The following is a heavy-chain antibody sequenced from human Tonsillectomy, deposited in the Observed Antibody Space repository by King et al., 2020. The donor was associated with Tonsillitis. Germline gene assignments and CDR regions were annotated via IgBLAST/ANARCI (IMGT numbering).Heavy chain of an antibody. Sequence: VQLVESGGGLVQPGGSLRLSCAASGFTFSSYAMSWVRQAPGKGLEWVSAISGSGGSTYYADSVKGRFTISRDNSKNTLYLQMNSLRAEDTAGYYCAKDXXXITXXGGXXXPWXXXTLVTVXX. CDR1: GFTFSSYA. J-gene: IGHJ5*02. D-gene: IGHD3-3*01. V-gene: IGHV3-23*04. CDR3: AKDXXXITXXGGXXXP. CDR2: ISGSGGST.